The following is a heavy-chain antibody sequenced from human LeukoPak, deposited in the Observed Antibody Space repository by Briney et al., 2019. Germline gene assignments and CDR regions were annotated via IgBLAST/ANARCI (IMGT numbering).Heavy chain of an antibody. CDR3: AKTSQYSSGWFDY. J-gene: IGHJ4*02. CDR1: GFTFTTYS. D-gene: IGHD6-19*01. V-gene: IGHV3-48*01. Sequence: GGSLRLSCAASGFTFTTYSMSWVRQAPGKGLEWVSYISSSGSTIYYADSVKGRFTISRDNSRNTLDIEMNSLRPEDTAVYYCAKTSQYSSGWFDYWGQGTLVTVSS. CDR2: ISSSGSTI.